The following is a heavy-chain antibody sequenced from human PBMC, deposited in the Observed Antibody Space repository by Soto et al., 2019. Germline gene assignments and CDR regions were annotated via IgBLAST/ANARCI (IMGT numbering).Heavy chain of an antibody. V-gene: IGHV4-31*03. CDR3: ASFTYYYDSSFDY. J-gene: IGHJ4*02. Sequence: SETLSLTCTVSGGSISSGGYYWSWVRQHPGKGLEWIGYIYYSGSTYYNPSLKSRVTISVDTSKNQFSLKLSSVTAADTAVYYCASFTYYYDSSFDYWGQGTLVTVSS. CDR1: GGSISSGGYY. CDR2: IYYSGST. D-gene: IGHD3-22*01.